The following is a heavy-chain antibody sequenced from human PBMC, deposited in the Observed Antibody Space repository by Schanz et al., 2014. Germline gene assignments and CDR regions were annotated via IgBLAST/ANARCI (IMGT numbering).Heavy chain of an antibody. CDR3: ALYLSPSFNLLDC. CDR1: GFSFSTYA. Sequence: QVQLVESGGGVVQPGRSLRLSCAASGFSFSTYAMHWVRQAPGKGLRCVAVISGNGGEKYYADSVKGRFTISRDNSENTLFLEMNSLRLEDTAVYYCALYLSPSFNLLDCWGQGALVTVSS. CDR2: ISGNGGEK. D-gene: IGHD3-10*01. V-gene: IGHV3-30*04. J-gene: IGHJ4*02.